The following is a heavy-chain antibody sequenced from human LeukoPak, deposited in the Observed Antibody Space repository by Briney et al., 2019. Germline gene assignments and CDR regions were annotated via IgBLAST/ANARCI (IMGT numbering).Heavy chain of an antibody. Sequence: GGSLRLSCAASGFTFSGYGMHWVRQAPGKGLEWVAFIRYDGSNEYYADSVKGRFTISRDNSKNTLYLEMSSLRAEDTAVYYCAKSGYNYDSNAYPFIDYWGQGTLVTVSS. CDR3: AKSGYNYDSNAYPFIDY. CDR1: GFTFSGYG. D-gene: IGHD3-22*01. J-gene: IGHJ4*02. V-gene: IGHV3-30*02. CDR2: IRYDGSNE.